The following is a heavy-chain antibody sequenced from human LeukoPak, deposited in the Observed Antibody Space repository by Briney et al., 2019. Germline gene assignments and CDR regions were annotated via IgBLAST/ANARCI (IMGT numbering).Heavy chain of an antibody. Sequence: QPGGSLRLSCAASGFTVSSYAMSWVRQAPGKGLGWVSAISGSGSKTYCADSVKGRFTISRDNSKHTLYLQMNSLRAEDTAVYYCAKCPTGYTKTFDSWGQGTLVTVSS. V-gene: IGHV3-23*01. CDR2: ISGSGSKT. J-gene: IGHJ4*02. D-gene: IGHD6-13*01. CDR1: GFTVSSYA. CDR3: AKCPTGYTKTFDS.